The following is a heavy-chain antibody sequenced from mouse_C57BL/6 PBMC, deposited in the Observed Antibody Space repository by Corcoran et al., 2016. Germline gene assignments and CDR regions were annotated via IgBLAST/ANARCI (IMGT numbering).Heavy chain of an antibody. Sequence: QIQLVQSGPELKKPGETVKISCNASGYTFTTYGMSWLKQAPGKGLKWMSWINTYSGVPTYADDFKGRFAFSLETSASTAYLQINNLKNEDTATYFCARSDYDGSYWYFDVWGTGTTVTVSS. J-gene: IGHJ1*03. D-gene: IGHD2-4*01. CDR3: ARSDYDGSYWYFDV. CDR2: INTYSGVP. V-gene: IGHV9-3*01. CDR1: GYTFTTYG.